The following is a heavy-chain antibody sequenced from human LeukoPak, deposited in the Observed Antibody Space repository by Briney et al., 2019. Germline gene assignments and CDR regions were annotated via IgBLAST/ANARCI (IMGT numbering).Heavy chain of an antibody. J-gene: IGHJ4*02. D-gene: IGHD3-3*01. CDR3: ARDPPRFLEWLYIDY. Sequence: PGGSLRLSCAASGFTFSTYWMTWVRQAPGKGLEWVANINQDGNKNYYLDSVKGRFTISRDNAKNSLYLQMNSLRAEDTAVYYCARDPPRFLEWLYIDYWGQGTLVTVSS. V-gene: IGHV3-7*01. CDR1: GFTFSTYW. CDR2: INQDGNKN.